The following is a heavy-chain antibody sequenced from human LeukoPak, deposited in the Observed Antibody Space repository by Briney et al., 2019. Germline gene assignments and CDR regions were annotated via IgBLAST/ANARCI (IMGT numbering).Heavy chain of an antibody. CDR3: AKVRKIQLWLPRDAFDI. J-gene: IGHJ3*02. V-gene: IGHV3-23*01. Sequence: GGSLRLSCAASGFTFSSYAMSWVRQAPGKGLEWVSAISGSGGSTYYADSVKGRFTISRDNSMNTLYLQMNSLRAEDTAVYYCAKVRKIQLWLPRDAFDIWGQGTMVTVSS. CDR1: GFTFSSYA. CDR2: ISGSGGST. D-gene: IGHD5-18*01.